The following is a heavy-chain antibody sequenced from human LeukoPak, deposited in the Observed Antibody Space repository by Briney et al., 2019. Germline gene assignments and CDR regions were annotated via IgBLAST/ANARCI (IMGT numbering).Heavy chain of an antibody. J-gene: IGHJ4*02. CDR3: ASYYYDSSGYFY. Sequence: GGTLRLSCAASGFTFSSYGMSWVRQAPGKGLEWVSAISGSGGSTYYADSVKGRFTISRDNSKNTLYLQMNSLRAEDTAVYYCASYYYDSSGYFYWGQGTLVTVSS. V-gene: IGHV3-23*01. CDR2: ISGSGGST. D-gene: IGHD3-22*01. CDR1: GFTFSSYG.